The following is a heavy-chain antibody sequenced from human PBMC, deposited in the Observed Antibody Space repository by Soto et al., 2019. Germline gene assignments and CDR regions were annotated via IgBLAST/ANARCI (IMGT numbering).Heavy chain of an antibody. Sequence: QVQLVQSGAEVKKPGASVKVSCKASGYTFTSYGISWVRQAPGQGLEWMGWISAYNGNTNYAQKLQGRVTMTTDTSTSTAYMELRILRSDDTAVYYCARDRNRCGGELPEGAFDIWGQGTMVTVSS. D-gene: IGHD1-26*01. V-gene: IGHV1-18*01. J-gene: IGHJ3*02. CDR2: ISAYNGNT. CDR1: GYTFTSYG. CDR3: ARDRNRCGGELPEGAFDI.